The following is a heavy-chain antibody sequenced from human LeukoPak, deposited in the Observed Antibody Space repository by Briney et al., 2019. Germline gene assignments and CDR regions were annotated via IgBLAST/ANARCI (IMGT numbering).Heavy chain of an antibody. CDR3: ARDLGLDTTMIFFDY. V-gene: IGHV1-18*01. D-gene: IGHD5-18*01. CDR2: ISAYNGNT. CDR1: GYTFTSFG. J-gene: IGHJ4*02. Sequence: ASVKASCKASGYTFTSFGISWVRQAPGQGPEWMGWISAYNGNTNYVQKFQGRVTTTTDTSTNTAYMELRSLTSDDTAVYYCARDLGLDTTMIFFDYWGQGTLVTVSS.